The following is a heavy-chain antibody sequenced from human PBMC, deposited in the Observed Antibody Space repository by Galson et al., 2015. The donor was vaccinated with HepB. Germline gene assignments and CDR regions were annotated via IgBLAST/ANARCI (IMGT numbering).Heavy chain of an antibody. CDR2: ISWDGDDI. CDR3: AKGGGAYYYYGMDV. D-gene: IGHD3-16*01. V-gene: IGHV3-43D*04. CDR1: GFNINDYA. J-gene: IGHJ6*02. Sequence: SLRLSCAGSGFNINDYAMHWARQAPGKSLAWVSVISWDGDDIFYADSVRGRFTTSRDNSRNSLFLQMESLRAEDSAIYYCAKGGGAYYYYGMDVWGQGTTVTVSS.